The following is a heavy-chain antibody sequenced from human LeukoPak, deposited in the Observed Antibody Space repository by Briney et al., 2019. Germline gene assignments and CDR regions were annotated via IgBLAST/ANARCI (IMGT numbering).Heavy chain of an antibody. Sequence: ASVKVSCKVSGHTLTEFSMHWVREAPGKQLEWMGRFDPEDGETIYAQKFQGRVTMTADTSTDTAYMELSSLRSEDTAVYFCATEGKMIRGVYTDYWGQGTLVTVSS. CDR2: FDPEDGET. V-gene: IGHV1-24*01. J-gene: IGHJ4*02. CDR1: GHTLTEFS. D-gene: IGHD3-10*01. CDR3: ATEGKMIRGVYTDY.